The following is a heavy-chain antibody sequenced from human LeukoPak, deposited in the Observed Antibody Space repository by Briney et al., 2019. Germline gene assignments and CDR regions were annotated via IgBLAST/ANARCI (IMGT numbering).Heavy chain of an antibody. Sequence: GGSLRLSCAASGFTFSNAWMNWVRQAPGKGLEWVGRIKSKTDGGTTDYAAPVKGRFTISRDDSKNTLYLQMNSLKTEDTAVYYCTTEGLGYCSGGSCYPHYYYYYGMDVWGQGTTVTVSS. CDR1: GFTFSNAW. CDR2: IKSKTDGGTT. J-gene: IGHJ6*02. V-gene: IGHV3-15*07. D-gene: IGHD2-15*01. CDR3: TTEGLGYCSGGSCYPHYYYYYGMDV.